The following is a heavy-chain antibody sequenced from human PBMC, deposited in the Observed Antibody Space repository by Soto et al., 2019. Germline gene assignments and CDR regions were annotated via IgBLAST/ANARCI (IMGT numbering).Heavy chain of an antibody. D-gene: IGHD2-15*01. CDR3: AIDLWWYTH. CDR2: IRGGGSGA. Sequence: EVQLLESGGGLVQPGGYLRLSCTASGFTFSDHAMTWVRQGPGKGLEWVSGIRGGGSGAYYADSVKGRFTVSRAISKNTLFLQMDSLIDEDTAVYYCAIDLWWYTHWGQGTLVTVSS. CDR1: GFTFSDHA. J-gene: IGHJ4*02. V-gene: IGHV3-23*01.